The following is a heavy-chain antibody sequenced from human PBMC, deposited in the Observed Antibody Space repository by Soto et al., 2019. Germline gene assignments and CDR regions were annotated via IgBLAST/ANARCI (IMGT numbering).Heavy chain of an antibody. CDR1: GFTFSSYS. D-gene: IGHD3-22*01. CDR2: ISSSSSYI. Sequence: PGGSLRLSCAASGFTFSSYSMNWVRQAPGKGLEWVSSISSSSSYIYYADSVKGRFTISRDNAKNSLYLQMNSLRAEDTAVYYCARDPYDSSGYATRLLDYWGQGTLVTVSS. V-gene: IGHV3-21*01. CDR3: ARDPYDSSGYATRLLDY. J-gene: IGHJ4*02.